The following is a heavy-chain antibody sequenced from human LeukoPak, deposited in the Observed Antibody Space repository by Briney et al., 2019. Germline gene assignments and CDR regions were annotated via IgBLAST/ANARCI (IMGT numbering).Heavy chain of an antibody. Sequence: GGSLRLSCAASGFTFSSYGMHWVRQAPGKGLEWVAVIWYDGSNKYYADSVKGRFTISRDNSKNTLYLQMNSLRAEDTAVYYCAKHGYSYGRDYYFVYWGQGTLVTVSS. CDR1: GFTFSSYG. V-gene: IGHV3-33*06. J-gene: IGHJ4*02. CDR2: IWYDGSNK. D-gene: IGHD5-18*01. CDR3: AKHGYSYGRDYYFVY.